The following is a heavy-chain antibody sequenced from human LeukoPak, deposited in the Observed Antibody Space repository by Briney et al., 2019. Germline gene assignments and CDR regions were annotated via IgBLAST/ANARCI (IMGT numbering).Heavy chain of an antibody. CDR3: ARGWLADTTVVTPYNY. D-gene: IGHD4-23*01. V-gene: IGHV1-69*01. J-gene: IGHJ4*02. CDR1: GGTFSSYA. Sequence: VASVKVSCKASGGTFSSYAISWVRQAPGQGLEWMGGIIPIFGTANYAQKFQGRVTITAVESLRTVYMELSSLRSEDTAVYYCARGWLADTTVVTPYNYWGQGTLVTVSS. CDR2: IIPIFGTA.